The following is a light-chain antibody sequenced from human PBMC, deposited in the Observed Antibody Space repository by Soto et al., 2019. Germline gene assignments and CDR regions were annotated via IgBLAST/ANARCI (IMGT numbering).Light chain of an antibody. V-gene: IGKV3-11*01. CDR2: HTS. CDR3: HQRQSWPRT. J-gene: IGKJ1*01. CDR1: QTVNSR. Sequence: EIVLTQSPATLSSSPGERATLSCRASQTVNSRLAWYQHKPGQAPRLLSYHTSNRATGIPARFSGSGSGTDFTLIISSLEPEDFAVYYCHQRQSWPRTFGQGTKVEIK.